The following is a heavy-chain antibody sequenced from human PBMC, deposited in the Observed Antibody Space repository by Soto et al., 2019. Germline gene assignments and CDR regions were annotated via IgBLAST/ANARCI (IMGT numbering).Heavy chain of an antibody. V-gene: IGHV3-30-3*01. J-gene: IGHJ6*02. CDR1: GFTFSSYA. D-gene: IGHD4-17*01. Sequence: QVQLVESGGGVVQPGRSLRLSCAASGFTFSSYAMHWVRQAPGKGLEWVAVISYDGSKKYYADSVKGRFTISRDNSKNTLYLQMNSLRAEDTAVYYCARKPDYGNYYYYGMDVWGQGTTVTVSS. CDR3: ARKPDYGNYYYYGMDV. CDR2: ISYDGSKK.